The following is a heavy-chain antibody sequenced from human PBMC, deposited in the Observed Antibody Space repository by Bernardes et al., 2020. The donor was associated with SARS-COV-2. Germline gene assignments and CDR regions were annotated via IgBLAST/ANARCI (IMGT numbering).Heavy chain of an antibody. V-gene: IGHV1-3*01. CDR2: ITAANGNT. CDR1: GNTFSVYS. J-gene: IGHJ4*02. Sequence: ATRKDSCNAAGNTFSVYSIHWVRQAPGQRLEWMGWITAANGNTTYSQKLHSRVTISRDTTANIVYMELSSLRSEDTAVYYCAKDPSDMTVAGARGVSSEETGFDDRGKGTLV. D-gene: IGHD6-19*01. CDR3: AKDPSDMTVAGARGVSSEETGFDD.